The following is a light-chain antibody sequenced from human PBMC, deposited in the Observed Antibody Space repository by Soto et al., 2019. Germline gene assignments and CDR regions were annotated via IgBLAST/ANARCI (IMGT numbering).Light chain of an antibody. CDR1: QSINGN. V-gene: IGKV3-15*01. Sequence: EIVMTQSPATLSVSPGERATLSCRASQSINGNLAWYQQQHGQAPRLLISGASTRASGVPARFSAGGSETEFTLTISSLQSEDFAVYYCQQYYNWPPYSFGQGTKLEIK. CDR3: QQYYNWPPYS. CDR2: GAS. J-gene: IGKJ2*03.